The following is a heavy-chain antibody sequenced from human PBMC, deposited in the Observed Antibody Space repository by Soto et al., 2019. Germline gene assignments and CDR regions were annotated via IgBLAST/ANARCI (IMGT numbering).Heavy chain of an antibody. CDR2: IDGIGTGT. CDR3: TTVFEY. J-gene: IGHJ4*02. V-gene: IGHV3-74*01. CDR1: GFTFTNYW. Sequence: EVQLVQSGGGSVQPGGSLRLSCAASGFTFTNYWMHWVRQVPGKGLVWVARIDGIGTGTSYSDSVRGRFTIPRDNAENMLYLQMNSLRAEDTAVYYCTTVFEYWGRGTLVTVSS.